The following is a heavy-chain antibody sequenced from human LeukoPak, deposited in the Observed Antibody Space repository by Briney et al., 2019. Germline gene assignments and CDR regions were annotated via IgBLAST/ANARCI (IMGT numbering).Heavy chain of an antibody. CDR2: ISGNNDNP. CDR3: AKMAIAAAVEGDSWFDP. CDR1: GYTFSNFG. Sequence: ASVKVSCKTSGYTFSNFGINWVRQAPGQGLEWMGWISGNNDNPNYGQKFQGRFAVTTDSSTTTAYMELRNLTFDDTAVYYCAKMAIAAAVEGDSWFDPWGQGTLVTVSS. D-gene: IGHD6-13*01. J-gene: IGHJ5*02. V-gene: IGHV1-18*01.